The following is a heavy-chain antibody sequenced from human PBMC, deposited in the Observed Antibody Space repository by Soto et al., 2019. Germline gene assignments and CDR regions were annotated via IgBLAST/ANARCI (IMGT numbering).Heavy chain of an antibody. J-gene: IGHJ2*01. Sequence: QVQLVQSGAEVKKPGSSVKVSCKASGGTFSSYAISWVRQAPGQGLEWMGGIIPIFGTANYAQKFQGRGTITADESTSTAYVELSSLRSEDTAVYYCARGPPGSSSWYWYFDLWGRGTLVSVSS. V-gene: IGHV1-69*01. CDR2: IIPIFGTA. CDR1: GGTFSSYA. D-gene: IGHD6-13*01. CDR3: ARGPPGSSSWYWYFDL.